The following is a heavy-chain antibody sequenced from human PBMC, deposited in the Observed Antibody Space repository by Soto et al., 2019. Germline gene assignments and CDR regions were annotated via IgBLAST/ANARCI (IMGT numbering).Heavy chain of an antibody. CDR3: ATSNWFDP. J-gene: IGHJ5*02. V-gene: IGHV4-39*01. CDR2: IYYSGST. CDR1: GGSMSSRGYY. Sequence: QLQLQESGPGLVKPSETLSLTCTVSGGSMSSRGYYWGWIRQPPGKGLEGIGTIYYSGSTYYNPSLKSRVTISVDTSKNQFSLKLSSVTAADTAVYYCATSNWFDPWGQGTLVTVSS.